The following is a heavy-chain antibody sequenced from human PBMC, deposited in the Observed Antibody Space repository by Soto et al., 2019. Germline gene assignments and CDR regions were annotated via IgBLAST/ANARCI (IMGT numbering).Heavy chain of an antibody. CDR2: INAGNGNT. J-gene: IGHJ3*02. Sequence: QVQLVQSGAEVKKPGASVKVSCKASGYTFTSYAMHWVRQAPGQRLEWMGWINAGNGNTKYSQKFQGRVTITRDTAASTAYMELSSLRSEDTAVYYCARVGHYCGSGSYYKGAFDIWGQGTMVTVSS. CDR3: ARVGHYCGSGSYYKGAFDI. V-gene: IGHV1-3*01. D-gene: IGHD3-10*01. CDR1: GYTFTSYA.